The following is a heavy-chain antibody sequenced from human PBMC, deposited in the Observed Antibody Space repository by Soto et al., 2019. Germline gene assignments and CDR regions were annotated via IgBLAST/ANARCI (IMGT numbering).Heavy chain of an antibody. CDR1: GFSLSTSGVG. J-gene: IGHJ6*02. Sequence: QITLKESGPTLVKPTQTLTLTCTFSGFSLSTSGVGVGWIRQPPGKALEWLALIYWDDDKRYNPSLKSRLTVTKDXXKXQXXLTMTTMDPVDTATYYCARGSGTSSGWAYFYGVDVWGQGTTVTVSS. D-gene: IGHD6-6*01. V-gene: IGHV2-5*02. CDR3: ARGSGTSSGWAYFYGVDV. CDR2: IYWDDDK.